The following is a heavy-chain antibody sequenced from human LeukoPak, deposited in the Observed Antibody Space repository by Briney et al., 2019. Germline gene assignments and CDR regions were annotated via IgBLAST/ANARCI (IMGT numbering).Heavy chain of an antibody. D-gene: IGHD3-3*01. Sequence: ASVKVSCKAYGYTFNKFYMQWVRQAPGQGLEWMGGIIPIFGTANYAQKFQGRVTITADESTSTAYMELSSLRSEDTAVYYCARDLGRFLEWPLDYWGQGTLVTVSS. CDR3: ARDLGRFLEWPLDY. J-gene: IGHJ4*02. V-gene: IGHV1-69*13. CDR2: IIPIFGTA. CDR1: GYTFNKFY.